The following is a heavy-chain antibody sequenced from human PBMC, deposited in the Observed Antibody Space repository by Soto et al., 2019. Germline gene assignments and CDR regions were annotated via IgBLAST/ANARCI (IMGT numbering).Heavy chain of an antibody. V-gene: IGHV4-31*03. CDR1: GGSISSGGYY. D-gene: IGHD6-6*01. J-gene: IGHJ5*02. CDR2: IYYSGST. Sequence: QVQLQESGPGLVKPSQTLSLTCTVSGGSISSGGYYWSWIRQHPGKGLEWIGYIYYSGSTYFNPSLKSRLTISVDMSKNQFSLQLSSVTDADTAVYYCARAGHSSSSEGANWFDPWGQGTLVTVSS. CDR3: ARAGHSSSSEGANWFDP.